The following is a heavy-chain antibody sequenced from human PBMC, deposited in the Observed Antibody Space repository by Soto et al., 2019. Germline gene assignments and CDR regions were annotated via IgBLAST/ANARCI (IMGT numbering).Heavy chain of an antibody. Sequence: ASVKVSCKASGYTFTSYGISWVRQAPGQGLEWMGWISAYNGNTNYAQKLQGRVTMTTDTSTSTAYMELRSLRSDDTAVYYCARTYXDFWSGYLYYYYYGMDVWGQGTTVTVSS. D-gene: IGHD3-3*01. J-gene: IGHJ6*02. CDR2: ISAYNGNT. CDR1: GYTFTSYG. V-gene: IGHV1-18*01. CDR3: ARTYXDFWSGYLYYYYYGMDV.